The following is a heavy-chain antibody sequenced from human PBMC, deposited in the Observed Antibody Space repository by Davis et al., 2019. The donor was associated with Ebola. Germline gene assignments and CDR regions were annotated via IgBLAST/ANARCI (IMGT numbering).Heavy chain of an antibody. CDR3: AKDFSTVVNHDY. D-gene: IGHD4-23*01. J-gene: IGHJ4*02. CDR1: GFTFSSYA. V-gene: IGHV3-30*02. CDR2: IRYDGNNK. Sequence: GESLKISCAASGFTFSSYAMHWVRQAPGKGLEWVAFIRYDGNNKYYADSMKGRFTISRDNSKNTLYLQMNSLRAEDTAVYYCAKDFSTVVNHDYWGQGTLVTVSS.